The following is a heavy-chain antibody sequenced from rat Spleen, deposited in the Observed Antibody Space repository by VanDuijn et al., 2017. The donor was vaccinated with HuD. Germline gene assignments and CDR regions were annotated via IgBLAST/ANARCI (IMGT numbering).Heavy chain of an antibody. J-gene: IGHJ2*01. Sequence: EVQLVETGGGLVQPGRSLKLSCVASGFTFSSYWMYWVRQAPGKGLEWVSSVSSDGVNTYYPDSVKGRFIISRDNAENTVYLQMNSLRCEDTATYYCAVAGYGYWGQGVMVTVSS. CDR2: VSSDGVNT. D-gene: IGHD1-7*01. CDR1: GFTFSSYW. CDR3: AVAGYGY. V-gene: IGHV5-58*01.